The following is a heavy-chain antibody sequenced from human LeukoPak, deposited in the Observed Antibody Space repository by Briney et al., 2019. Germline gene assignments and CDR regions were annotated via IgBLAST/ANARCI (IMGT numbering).Heavy chain of an antibody. Sequence: GASVKVSCKASGYTFTSYGISWVRQAPGQGLEWMGWISAYNGNTDYAQSLQGRVTMTIDTSTSTVYMELRSLRSDDTAVYYCARDVERSYDLDYWGQGTLVTVSS. CDR3: ARDVERSYDLDY. CDR2: ISAYNGNT. CDR1: GYTFTSYG. V-gene: IGHV1-18*01. D-gene: IGHD3-16*01. J-gene: IGHJ4*02.